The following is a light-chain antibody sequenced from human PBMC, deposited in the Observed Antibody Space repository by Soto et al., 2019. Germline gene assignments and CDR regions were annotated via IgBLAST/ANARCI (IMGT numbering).Light chain of an antibody. Sequence: DIQMTQSPSSLSASVGDRVTITCRASQNIRNYLNWYQQRPGKTPNLLVYAASSLQSGVPSRFSGSGSGTDYTLTISSLQPEDFATYYCQQSYNTPQTFGQGTKVDIK. CDR1: QNIRNY. J-gene: IGKJ1*01. V-gene: IGKV1-39*01. CDR3: QQSYNTPQT. CDR2: AAS.